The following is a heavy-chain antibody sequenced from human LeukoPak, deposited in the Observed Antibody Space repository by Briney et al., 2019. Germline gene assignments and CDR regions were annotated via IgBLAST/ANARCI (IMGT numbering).Heavy chain of an antibody. CDR2: INASHGGT. CDR1: GFTFTSHY. D-gene: IGHD7-27*01. Sequence: ASVKVSCKASGFTFTSHYMHWVRQAPGQGLVWMGWINASHGGTHYAQNFQGRVTMTRDTSISTVYMELSRLRSDDTAFYYCARDHNWGPDYWGQGTLVTVSS. CDR3: ARDHNWGPDY. V-gene: IGHV1-2*02. J-gene: IGHJ4*02.